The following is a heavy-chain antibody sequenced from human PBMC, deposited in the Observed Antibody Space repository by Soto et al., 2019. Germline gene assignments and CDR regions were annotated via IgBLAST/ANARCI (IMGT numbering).Heavy chain of an antibody. D-gene: IGHD3-3*01. Sequence: SETLSLTCAVYGGSFSGYYWSWIRQPPGKGLEWIGEINHSGSTNYNPSLKSRVTISVDTSKNQFSLKLSSVTAADTAVYYCARGRVTIFGVVRSPHKRHNWFDPWGQGTLVTVSS. J-gene: IGHJ5*02. CDR1: GGSFSGYY. V-gene: IGHV4-34*01. CDR3: ARGRVTIFGVVRSPHKRHNWFDP. CDR2: INHSGST.